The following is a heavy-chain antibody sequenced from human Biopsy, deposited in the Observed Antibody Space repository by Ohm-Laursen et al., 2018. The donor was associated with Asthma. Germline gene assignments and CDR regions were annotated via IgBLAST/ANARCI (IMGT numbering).Heavy chain of an antibody. Sequence: SLRLSCTATGFAFNNSSMTWVCQAPGKGLEWVSSISASGVRTFYADSVKGRFTVSRDSSRSTLYLQLSTLRVEDTAVYFCAKITTDRQKANNWFDPWGQGTLVTVSS. J-gene: IGHJ5*02. V-gene: IGHV3-23*01. CDR2: ISASGVRT. CDR3: AKITTDRQKANNWFDP. D-gene: IGHD3-22*01. CDR1: GFAFNNSS.